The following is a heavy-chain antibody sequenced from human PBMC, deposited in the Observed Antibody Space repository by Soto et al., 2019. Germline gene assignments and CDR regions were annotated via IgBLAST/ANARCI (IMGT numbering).Heavy chain of an antibody. Sequence: QVQLVQSGAEVKKPGASVKVSCKASGYTFTSYDINWVRQATGQGLEWMGWMNPNSGNTGYAQKFQGRVTMTRNTSISTAYMELSSLRSEDTAVYYCARLHYDFCSGYYLPYYYYYMDVWGKGTTVTVSS. CDR1: GYTFTSYD. CDR2: MNPNSGNT. J-gene: IGHJ6*03. V-gene: IGHV1-8*01. CDR3: ARLHYDFCSGYYLPYYYYYMDV. D-gene: IGHD3-3*01.